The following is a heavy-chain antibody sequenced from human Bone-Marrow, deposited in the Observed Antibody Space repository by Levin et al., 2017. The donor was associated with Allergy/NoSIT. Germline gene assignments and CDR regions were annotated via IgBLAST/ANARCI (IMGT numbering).Heavy chain of an antibody. CDR1: GGSITTYY. V-gene: IGHV4-59*01. Sequence: SETLSLTCTVSGGSITTYYWSWLRQPPRKGLEWIAYIYYSGGTNYNPSLKSRVTMSVDTSKNQFSLQLSSVTAADTAVYYCARDRPGNYFDYWGQGTLVTVSP. CDR3: ARDRPGNYFDY. J-gene: IGHJ4*02. D-gene: IGHD1-1*01. CDR2: IYYSGGT.